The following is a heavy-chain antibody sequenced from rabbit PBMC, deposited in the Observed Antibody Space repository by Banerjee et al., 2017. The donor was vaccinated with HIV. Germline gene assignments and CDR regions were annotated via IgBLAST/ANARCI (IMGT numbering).Heavy chain of an antibody. CDR1: GIDFSRYYY. CDR3: VRDPRYYSSGWGGFNL. CDR2: IYTGDGST. Sequence: QSLEESGGDLVKPGASLTLTCTASGIDFSRYYYICWVRQTPGKGLEWIACIYTGDGSTYYASWAKGRFTISSHNAQNTLYLQLNSLTAADTATYFCVRDPRYYSSGWGGFNLWGPGTLVTVS. D-gene: IGHD4-1*01. J-gene: IGHJ4*01. V-gene: IGHV1S40*01.